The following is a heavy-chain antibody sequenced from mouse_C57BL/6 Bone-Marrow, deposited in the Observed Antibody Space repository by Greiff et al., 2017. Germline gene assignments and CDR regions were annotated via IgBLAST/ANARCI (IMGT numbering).Heavy chain of an antibody. Sequence: QVQLKQSGAELARPGASVKLSCKASGYTFTSYGISWVMQRTGQGLEWIGEIYPRSGNTYYNEKFKGKATLTADKSSSTAYMELRSLTSEDSAVYFCARENYGSSHWYFDVWGTGTTVTVSS. V-gene: IGHV1-81*01. J-gene: IGHJ1*03. CDR1: GYTFTSYG. CDR2: IYPRSGNT. CDR3: ARENYGSSHWYFDV. D-gene: IGHD1-1*01.